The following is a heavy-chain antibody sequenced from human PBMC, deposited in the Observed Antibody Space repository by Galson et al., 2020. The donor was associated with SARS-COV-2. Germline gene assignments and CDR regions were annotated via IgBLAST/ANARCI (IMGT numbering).Heavy chain of an antibody. D-gene: IGHD2-21*02. CDR1: GYSVSTTNY. Sequence: SETLSLTCAVSGYSVSTTNYWGWVRLAPGKVLEWIGSIYPNGRTYYNPSLESRVTISVDTSMNHFSLTLASVTAADTALYYCARQGVNMIVLVTVPGWFFDLWGRGTLVTVSS. CDR3: ARQGVNMIVLVTVPGWFFDL. CDR2: IYPNGRT. V-gene: IGHV4-38-2*01. J-gene: IGHJ2*01.